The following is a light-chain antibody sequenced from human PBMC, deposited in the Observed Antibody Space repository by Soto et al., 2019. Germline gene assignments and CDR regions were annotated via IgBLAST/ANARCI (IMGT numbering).Light chain of an antibody. CDR3: QQRSNWIT. Sequence: EIVLTQSTAILSLSPGDTATLSCRASQSVSTWLTWYQQKPGQAPRLLIYDASNRATGIPARFSGSGSGTDFTLTISSLEPEDFAVYYCQQRSNWITFGQGTRLEIE. J-gene: IGKJ5*01. V-gene: IGKV3-11*01. CDR1: QSVSTW. CDR2: DAS.